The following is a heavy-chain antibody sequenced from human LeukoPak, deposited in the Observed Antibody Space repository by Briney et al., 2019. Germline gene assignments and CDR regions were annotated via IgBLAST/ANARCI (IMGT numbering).Heavy chain of an antibody. J-gene: IGHJ4*02. CDR2: INHSGST. D-gene: IGHD4-17*01. V-gene: IGHV4-34*01. CDR3: ARGTVTTVDY. CDR1: GGSFSGYY. Sequence: SETLSLTCAVYGGSFSGYYWSWIRQPPGKGLEWIGEINHSGSTNYNPSLKSRVTISVDTSKNQFSLKLSSVTAADTAVYYCARGTVTTVDYWGQGTLVTVSS.